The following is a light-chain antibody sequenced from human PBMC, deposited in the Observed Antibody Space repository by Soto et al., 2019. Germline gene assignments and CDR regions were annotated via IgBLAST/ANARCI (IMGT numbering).Light chain of an antibody. J-gene: IGKJ5*01. V-gene: IGKV3-20*01. CDR1: QSVSSNY. Sequence: ENVLTQSPGTLSLSPGERATLSCRASQSVSSNYLAWYQQKPGQAPRLLIYGTSSRATGIPDRFSGSGSGTDFTLTISRLEPEDFAVYYCQQYASSPFTFGQGTRLEI. CDR2: GTS. CDR3: QQYASSPFT.